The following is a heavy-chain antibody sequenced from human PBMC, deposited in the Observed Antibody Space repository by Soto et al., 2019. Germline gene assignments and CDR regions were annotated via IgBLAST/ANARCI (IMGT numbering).Heavy chain of an antibody. V-gene: IGHV6-1*01. CDR3: ARGSGRFLEWLLDAFDI. CDR1: GDSVSSNSAA. J-gene: IGHJ3*02. CDR2: TYYRSKWYN. Sequence: PSQTLSLTCAIPGDSVSSNSAAWNWIRQSPSRGLEWLGRTYYRSKWYNDYAVSVKSRITINPDTSKNQFSLQLNSVTPEDTAVYYCARGSGRFLEWLLDAFDIWGQGTMVTVSS. D-gene: IGHD3-3*01.